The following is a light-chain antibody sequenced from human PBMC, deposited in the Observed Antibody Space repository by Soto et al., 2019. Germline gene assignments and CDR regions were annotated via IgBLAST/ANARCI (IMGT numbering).Light chain of an antibody. CDR1: SSDVGGYNY. CDR2: DVS. Sequence: QSALTQPASVSGSPGQSITISCTGTSSDVGGYNYVSWYQQHPGKAPKLMIYDVSNRPSGVSNRFSGSKSGNTASLTISGLQAEVEADYYCSSFTSGSIVVFGGGTKLTVL. V-gene: IGLV2-14*01. CDR3: SSFTSGSIVV. J-gene: IGLJ2*01.